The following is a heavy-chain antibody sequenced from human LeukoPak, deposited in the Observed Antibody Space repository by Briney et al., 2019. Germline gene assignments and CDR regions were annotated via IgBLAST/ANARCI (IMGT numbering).Heavy chain of an antibody. J-gene: IGHJ5*02. CDR3: ARGPRFGELLWHWFDP. CDR2: MYHSGST. Sequence: SETLSLTCTVSGGSISTTSYYWGWIRQPPGKGLEWIGSMYHSGSTYYNPPLKSRVTISEDTSKNQFSLKLRSVTAADTAVYYCARGPRFGELLWHWFDPWGQGTLVTVSS. CDR1: GGSISTTSYY. V-gene: IGHV4-39*07. D-gene: IGHD3-10*01.